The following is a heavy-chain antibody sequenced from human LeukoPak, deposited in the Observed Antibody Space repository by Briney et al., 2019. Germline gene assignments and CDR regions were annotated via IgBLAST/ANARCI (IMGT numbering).Heavy chain of an antibody. J-gene: IGHJ5*02. CDR3: ARGSGSYFNVVDP. Sequence: SGMSLRLSCVASGFTFSSYGIHWVRQAPGKGLGWVAVIWHDGTNKDYADFVKGRFTISRDNSKDTVYLQMNSLRAEDTAVYYCARGSGSYFNVVDPWGQGTLVTVSS. V-gene: IGHV3-33*03. CDR2: IWHDGTNK. D-gene: IGHD3-10*01. CDR1: GFTFSSYG.